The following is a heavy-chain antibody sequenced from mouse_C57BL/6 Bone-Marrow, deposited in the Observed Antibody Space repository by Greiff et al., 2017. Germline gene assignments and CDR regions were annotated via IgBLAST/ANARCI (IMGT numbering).Heavy chain of an antibody. J-gene: IGHJ3*01. Sequence: EVKLVESGGGLVKPGGSLKLSCAASGFTFSSYAMSWVRQTPEKRLEWVATISDGGSYTYYPDNVKGRFTISRDNAKNNLYLQMSHLKSEDTAMYYCARPRDYDFAWFAYWGQGTLVTVSA. CDR3: ARPRDYDFAWFAY. V-gene: IGHV5-4*03. D-gene: IGHD2-4*01. CDR1: GFTFSSYA. CDR2: ISDGGSYT.